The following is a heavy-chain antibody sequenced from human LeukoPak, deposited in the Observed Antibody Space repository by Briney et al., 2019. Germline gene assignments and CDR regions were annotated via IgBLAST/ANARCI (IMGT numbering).Heavy chain of an antibody. CDR2: ISSDGSST. V-gene: IGHV3-74*01. J-gene: IGHJ4*02. D-gene: IGHD3-3*02. Sequence: GGSLRLSCAASGFTFSSYWMHWVRQAPGKGLVWVSRISSDGSSTSYADSVKGRFTISRDNAKNTLYLQMNSLRAEDAAVYYCAIALPPSINTPWKWGQGTLVTVSS. CDR3: AIALPPSINTPWK. CDR1: GFTFSSYW.